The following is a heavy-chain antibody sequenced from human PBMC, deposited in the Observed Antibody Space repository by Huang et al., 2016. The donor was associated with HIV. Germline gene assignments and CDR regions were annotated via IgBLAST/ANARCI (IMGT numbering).Heavy chain of an antibody. V-gene: IGHV1-8*01. CDR3: ARLTSGWYQDY. CDR1: GYIFSNYD. J-gene: IGHJ4*02. CDR2: VNPNSGKT. D-gene: IGHD6-19*01. Sequence: VQLVQSGPEVKKPGASVKVSCQTSGYIFSNYDINWVRQAPGQGFQWMGWVNPNSGKTAYGQKCQGRVTLTRSTATGAAYMVLNSLTSQDTAGYYCARLTSGWYQDYWGQGTLVTVSS.